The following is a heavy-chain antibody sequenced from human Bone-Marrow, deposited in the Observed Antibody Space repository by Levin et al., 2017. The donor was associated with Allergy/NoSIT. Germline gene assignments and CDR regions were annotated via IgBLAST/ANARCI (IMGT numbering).Heavy chain of an antibody. D-gene: IGHD6-13*01. CDR3: ARIPDSSSWYFDL. CDR1: GFNFRSFR. V-gene: IGHV3-7*05. J-gene: IGHJ4*02. Sequence: GESLKISCAASGFNFRSFRMGWVRQAPGKGLEWVANIKQDGSEEYYVDSVRGRFTISRDNFKNSLYLQMNSLRADDTALYFCARIPDSSSWYFDLWGQGTLVTVSS. CDR2: IKQDGSEE.